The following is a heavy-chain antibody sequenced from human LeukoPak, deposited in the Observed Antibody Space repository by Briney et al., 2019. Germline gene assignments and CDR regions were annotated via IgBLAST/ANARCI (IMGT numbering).Heavy chain of an antibody. CDR1: GFTFSDYG. CDR3: AKVMAKRRTLTPSFDY. J-gene: IGHJ4*02. D-gene: IGHD1-1*01. Sequence: GGSLRLSCTASGFTFSDYGIHWVRQAPGKGLGWMAGISFDGASKYYADSVKGRFFISRDTPMNTVHLQLNNLRPEETALYYCAKVMAKRRTLTPSFDYWGQGALVTVSS. CDR2: ISFDGASK. V-gene: IGHV3-30*18.